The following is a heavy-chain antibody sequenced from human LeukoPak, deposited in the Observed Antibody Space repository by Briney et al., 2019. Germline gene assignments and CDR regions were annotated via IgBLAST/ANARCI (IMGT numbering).Heavy chain of an antibody. CDR3: ARAHNWKYGTFDY. J-gene: IGHJ4*02. V-gene: IGHV3-21*01. CDR1: GFTFSSYS. CDR2: ISSSSSYI. Sequence: GGSLRLSCAASGFTFSSYSMNWVRQAPGKGLEGVSCISSSSSYIYYADSVKGRFTISRDNAKNSLYLQMNSLRAEDTAVYYCARAHNWKYGTFDYWGQGTLVTVSS. D-gene: IGHD1-7*01.